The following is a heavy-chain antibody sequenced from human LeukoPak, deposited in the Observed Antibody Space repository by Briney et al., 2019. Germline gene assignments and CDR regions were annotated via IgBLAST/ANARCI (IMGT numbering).Heavy chain of an antibody. CDR3: ATVKSITAAGTFFDY. V-gene: IGHV1-69*06. CDR1: GGTFSSYA. J-gene: IGHJ4*02. D-gene: IGHD6-13*01. CDR2: IIPIFGTA. Sequence: SVKVSCKASGGTFSSYAISWVRQAPGQGLEWMGGIIPIFGTANYAQKFQGRVTITADKSTSTAYMELSSLRSEDTAVYYCATVKSITAAGTFFDYWGQGTLVTVSS.